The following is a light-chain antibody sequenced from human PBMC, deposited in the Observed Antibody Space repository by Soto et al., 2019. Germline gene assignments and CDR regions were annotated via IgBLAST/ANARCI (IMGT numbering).Light chain of an antibody. Sequence: SYELTQPPSVSVAPGQTARITCGGNNIEIKSVHWYQQKPGQAPVLVVYDDGDRTTGIPERFSGSKSGTSASLAISGLQSEDEADYFCAVWDETLIEVFGTGTKVTVL. J-gene: IGLJ1*01. CDR1: NIEIKS. CDR3: AVWDETLIEV. CDR2: DDG. V-gene: IGLV3-21*02.